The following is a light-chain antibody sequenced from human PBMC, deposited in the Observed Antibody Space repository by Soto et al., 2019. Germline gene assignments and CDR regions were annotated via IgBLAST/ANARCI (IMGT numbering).Light chain of an antibody. CDR1: SSDVGGYKY. V-gene: IGLV2-8*01. CDR3: SSYAGSNNYVV. J-gene: IGLJ2*01. CDR2: EVS. Sequence: QSVLTQPPSASGSPGQSVTISCTGTSSDVGGYKYVSWYQLHPGKAPKLMIYEVSKRPSGVPDRFSGSKSSNTASLTVSGLQAEDEADYYCSSYAGSNNYVVFGGGTKVTVL.